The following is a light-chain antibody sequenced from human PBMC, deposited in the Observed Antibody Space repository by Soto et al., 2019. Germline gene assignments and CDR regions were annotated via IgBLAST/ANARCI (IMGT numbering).Light chain of an antibody. CDR3: SSYTSSSTLV. Sequence: QSALTQPASVSGSPGQSITISCTGTSSDIGSFNYVSWYQQHPGTAPKLMIYEVSKRPSGVSNRFSGSKSGNKASLTISGLQAEDEADYYCSSYTSSSTLVFGGGTKLTVL. CDR1: SSDIGSFNY. J-gene: IGLJ3*02. V-gene: IGLV2-14*01. CDR2: EVS.